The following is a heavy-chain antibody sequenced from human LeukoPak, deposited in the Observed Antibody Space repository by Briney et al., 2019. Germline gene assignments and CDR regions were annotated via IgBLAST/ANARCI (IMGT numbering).Heavy chain of an antibody. J-gene: IGHJ4*02. V-gene: IGHV3-23*01. CDR3: AKGGQNYDFWRFDY. CDR1: GFTFSTYS. CDR2: ISGSGGST. Sequence: PGGSLRLSCEASGFTFSTYSMNWVRQVPGKGLEWVSSISGSGGSTYYADSVKGRFSISRDNSKNTLDLQMTGLRAEDTALYYCAKGGQNYDFWRFDYWGQGTLVTVSS. D-gene: IGHD3-3*01.